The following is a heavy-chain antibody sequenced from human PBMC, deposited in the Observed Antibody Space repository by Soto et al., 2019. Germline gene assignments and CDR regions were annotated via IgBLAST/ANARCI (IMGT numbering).Heavy chain of an antibody. Sequence: PWGSLRLSCAASRFTFFCYAMSWVRQAPGKGLEWVAGITGDGTHTVYTESVKGRFTISRDNAKNALFLHMNNLRVEDTAVYFCAKAARDCGGDCYSSYFDSWGQGALVTVSS. J-gene: IGHJ4*02. CDR1: RFTFFCYA. V-gene: IGHV3-23*01. CDR2: ITGDGTHT. D-gene: IGHD2-21*02. CDR3: AKAARDCGGDCYSSYFDS.